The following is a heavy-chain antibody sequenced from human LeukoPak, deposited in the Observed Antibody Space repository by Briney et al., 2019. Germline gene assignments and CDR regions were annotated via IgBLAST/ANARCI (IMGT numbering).Heavy chain of an antibody. J-gene: IGHJ4*02. Sequence: PEGSLRLSCAASGFTFSSYEMNWVRQAPGKGLEWVSYISSSGSTIYYADSVKGRFTISRDNAKNSLYLQMNSLRAEDTAVYYCARDLQISGYYDSSGPLSGYWGQGTLVTVSS. V-gene: IGHV3-48*03. CDR3: ARDLQISGYYDSSGPLSGY. CDR1: GFTFSSYE. CDR2: ISSSGSTI. D-gene: IGHD3-22*01.